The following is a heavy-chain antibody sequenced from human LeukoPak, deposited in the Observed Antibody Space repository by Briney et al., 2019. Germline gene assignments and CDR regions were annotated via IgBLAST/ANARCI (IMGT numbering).Heavy chain of an antibody. J-gene: IGHJ4*02. V-gene: IGHV3-30-3*01. CDR1: GFTFSSYA. CDR2: ISYDGSNK. D-gene: IGHD5-18*01. Sequence: GGSLRLSCAASGFTFSSYAMHWVRQAPGKGLEWVAVISYDGSNKYYADSVKGRFTISRDNSKNTLYLQMNSLRAEDTAVYYCARVDGQIQLWPPFDYWGQGTLVTVSS. CDR3: ARVDGQIQLWPPFDY.